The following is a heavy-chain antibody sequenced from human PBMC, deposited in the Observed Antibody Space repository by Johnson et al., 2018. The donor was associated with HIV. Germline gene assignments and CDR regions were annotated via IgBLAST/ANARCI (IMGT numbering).Heavy chain of an antibody. V-gene: IGHV3-23*04. CDR2: ISASGGST. Sequence: VQLVESGGGLVQPGGSLRLSCAASGFAVSSNYMSWVRQAPGKGLEWVSIISASGGSTYYADSVKGRFTISRDNSKDTLYLQMNSLRAEDTAVYYCAKDKAVGATHYFAFDIWAKGQWSPSLQ. J-gene: IGHJ3*02. D-gene: IGHD1-26*01. CDR3: AKDKAVGATHYFAFDI. CDR1: GFAVSSNY.